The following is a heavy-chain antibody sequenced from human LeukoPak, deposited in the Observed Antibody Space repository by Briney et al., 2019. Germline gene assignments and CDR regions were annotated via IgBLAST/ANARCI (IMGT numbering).Heavy chain of an antibody. Sequence: GGSLRLSCAASGFTFSSYAMSWVRQAPGKGLQWVSGISGSGGSTDYADSVKGRFTISRDNSKNTLYLQMNSLRAEDTAVYYCAKDRATDYGDYVYDYWGQGTLVTISS. D-gene: IGHD4-17*01. J-gene: IGHJ4*02. V-gene: IGHV3-23*01. CDR3: AKDRATDYGDYVYDY. CDR2: ISGSGGST. CDR1: GFTFSSYA.